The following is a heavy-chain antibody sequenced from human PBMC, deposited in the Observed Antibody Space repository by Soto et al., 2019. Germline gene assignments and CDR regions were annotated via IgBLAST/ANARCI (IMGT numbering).Heavy chain of an antibody. Sequence: QVQLVESGGGVVQPGRSLRLSCAASGFTFSSYAMHWVRQAAGKGLEWVAVISYDGSNKYYADSVKGRVTISRDNSKNTLYLQMNSLRAEDTAVYYCASTVTTHQDFDYWGQGNLVTVSS. CDR3: ASTVTTHQDFDY. D-gene: IGHD4-17*01. CDR2: ISYDGSNK. CDR1: GFTFSSYA. J-gene: IGHJ4*02. V-gene: IGHV3-30-3*01.